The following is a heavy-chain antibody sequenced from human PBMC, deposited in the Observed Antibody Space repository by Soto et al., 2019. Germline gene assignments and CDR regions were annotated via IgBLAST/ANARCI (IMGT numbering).Heavy chain of an antibody. D-gene: IGHD2-8*01. CDR3: AGDGPSASLTNY. CDR2: ISSSSSTI. J-gene: IGHJ4*02. CDR1: GFTFSSYS. Sequence: EVQLVASGGGLVQPGGSLSLSCAASGFTFSSYSMNWVRQPPGKGLEWVSYISSSSSTIYYADSVKGRVTISSDNAKNALFLQLNSRRAEDMAVYYCAGDGPSASLTNYWGQGTLVTVSS. V-gene: IGHV3-48*01.